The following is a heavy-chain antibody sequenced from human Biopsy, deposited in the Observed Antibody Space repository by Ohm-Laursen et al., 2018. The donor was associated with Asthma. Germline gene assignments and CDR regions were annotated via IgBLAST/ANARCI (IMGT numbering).Heavy chain of an antibody. CDR3: ARTYYDFLTGQVNDVFAI. CDR2: INAGNGNT. CDR1: GYTFINYA. Sequence: GASVKVSCNASGYTFINYAIHWVRQAPGQRLEWMGWINAGNGNTKYSQKFQGRVTITRDTSASTAYMDLSSLRSEDTAVCYCARTYYDFLTGQVNDVFAIWGQGTMVTVSS. J-gene: IGHJ3*02. V-gene: IGHV1-3*01. D-gene: IGHD3-9*01.